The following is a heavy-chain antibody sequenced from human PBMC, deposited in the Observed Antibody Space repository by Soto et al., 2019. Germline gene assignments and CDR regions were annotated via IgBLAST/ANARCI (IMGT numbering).Heavy chain of an antibody. CDR1: GFTFSSYG. V-gene: IGHV3-30*18. CDR2: ISYDGSNK. J-gene: IGHJ6*02. Sequence: GGSLRLSCAASGFTFSSYGMHWVRQAPGKGLEWVAVISYDGSNKYYADSVKGRFTISRDNSKNTLYLQMNSLRAEDTAVYYCAKSPVPSYDILTGYSGYYYGMDVWGQGTTVTVSS. D-gene: IGHD3-9*01. CDR3: AKSPVPSYDILTGYSGYYYGMDV.